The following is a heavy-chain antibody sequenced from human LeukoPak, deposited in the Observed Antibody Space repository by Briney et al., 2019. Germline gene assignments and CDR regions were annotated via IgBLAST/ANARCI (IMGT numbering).Heavy chain of an antibody. Sequence: ASVKVSCKTSGYTFTKYLIHWVRQAPGQGLEWVGTINPNGDATNYAPRLQGRLTLTQDTSTSTVYMELRGLTPDDTAVYYCARPLFCAFNNCGYWLDPWGPGTLVTVSS. J-gene: IGHJ5*02. CDR2: INPNGDAT. D-gene: IGHD1-20*01. V-gene: IGHV1-46*01. CDR3: ARPLFCAFNNCGYWLDP. CDR1: GYTFTKYL.